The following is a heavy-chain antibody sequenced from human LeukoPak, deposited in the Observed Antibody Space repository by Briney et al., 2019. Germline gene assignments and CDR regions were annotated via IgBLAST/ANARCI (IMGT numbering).Heavy chain of an antibody. CDR2: TYYRSKWYN. D-gene: IGHD6-6*01. J-gene: IGHJ5*02. V-gene: IGHV6-1*01. Sequence: SQTLSLTCAISEDSVSSNSAAWNWIRQSPSRGLEWLGRTYYRSKWYNDYAVSVKSRITINPDTSKNQFSLQLNSVTPEDTAVYYCARSKYSSSSGWFDPWGQGTLVTVSS. CDR3: ARSKYSSSSGWFDP. CDR1: EDSVSSNSAA.